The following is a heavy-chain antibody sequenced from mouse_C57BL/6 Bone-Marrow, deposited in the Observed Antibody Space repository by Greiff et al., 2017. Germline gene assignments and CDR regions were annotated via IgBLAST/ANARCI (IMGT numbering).Heavy chain of an antibody. J-gene: IGHJ4*01. Sequence: QVQLQQPGAELVMPGASVKLSCKASGYTFTSYWMHWVKQRPGQGLEWIGEIDPSDSYTNYNQTFKGKSTLTVDQSSSTAYMQLSGLTSEDSAVYYCARSGYSNYVYYYAMDYWGQGTSVTVSS. D-gene: IGHD2-5*01. V-gene: IGHV1-69*01. CDR3: ARSGYSNYVYYYAMDY. CDR1: GYTFTSYW. CDR2: IDPSDSYT.